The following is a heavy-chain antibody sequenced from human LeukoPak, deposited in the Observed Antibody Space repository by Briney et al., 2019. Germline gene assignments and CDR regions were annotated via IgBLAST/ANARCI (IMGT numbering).Heavy chain of an antibody. CDR2: ISSSSSTI. Sequence: GGSLRLSCAASGFTFSSYSMNWVRQAPGKGLEWVSYISSSSSTIYYADSVKGRFTISRDNAKNSLYLQMNSLRAEDTAVYYCASSIAARPFDYWGQGTLVTVSS. D-gene: IGHD6-6*01. J-gene: IGHJ4*02. CDR3: ASSIAARPFDY. V-gene: IGHV3-48*01. CDR1: GFTFSSYS.